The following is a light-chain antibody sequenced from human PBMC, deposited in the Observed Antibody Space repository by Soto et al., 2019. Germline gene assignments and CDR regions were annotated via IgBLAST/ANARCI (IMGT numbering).Light chain of an antibody. CDR3: SSFTSHRIYV. CDR1: HNDIGTYDY. CDR2: GVT. Sequence: QSVLTQPTPVSGSPGQSITISCTGNHNDIGTYDYVSWYQQHPGRAPRLLIYGVTTRPSGISDRFSASKSGLTASLTISGLQPEDEADYYCSSFTSHRIYVFGAGKKVTVL. J-gene: IGLJ1*01. V-gene: IGLV2-14*03.